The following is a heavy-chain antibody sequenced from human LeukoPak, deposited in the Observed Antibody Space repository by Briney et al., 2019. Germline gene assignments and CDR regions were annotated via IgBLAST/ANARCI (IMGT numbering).Heavy chain of an antibody. D-gene: IGHD6-13*01. CDR3: ARHANPYSSNWFDY. J-gene: IGHJ4*02. CDR2: FYYSGST. CDR1: GDYISSSY. Sequence: SETLSLTCTVSGDYISSSYWTWIRQPPGKGLEWLGYFYYSGSTNYNPSLKSRVTISVDTSRNQFSLKLSSVTAADTAVYYCARHANPYSSNWFDYWGQGTLVTVSS. V-gene: IGHV4-59*08.